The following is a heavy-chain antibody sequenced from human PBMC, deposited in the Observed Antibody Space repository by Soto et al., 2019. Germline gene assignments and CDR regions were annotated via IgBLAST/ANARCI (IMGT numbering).Heavy chain of an antibody. CDR3: AREAWEMRDWYFDL. V-gene: IGHV3-7*01. CDR2: IKHDGSEK. CDR1: VFTFRSYW. J-gene: IGHJ2*01. D-gene: IGHD1-26*01. Sequence: EVQLLESGGGLVQPGGSLRLSCAGTVFTFRSYWMSWVRQAPGKGLEWVANIKHDGSEKYYVDSVKGRVTISRDNAENSLYLQMNSLRGEDTAVYYCAREAWEMRDWYFDLWGRGTLVTVSS.